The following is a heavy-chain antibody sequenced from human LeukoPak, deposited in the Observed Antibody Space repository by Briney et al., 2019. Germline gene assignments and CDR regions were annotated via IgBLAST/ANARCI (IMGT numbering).Heavy chain of an antibody. CDR3: ARAGHNSTSGGYDF. CDR2: IDPDTGDT. Sequence: ASVKVSCKPSGYTFIDHYLHWVRQAPGQGLESLGWIDPDTGDTNYPQKLQGRDTMRRDTPISTAYMELNRLRSDDTAVYYCARAGHNSTSGGYDFWGLGTLVTASS. CDR1: GYTFIDHY. D-gene: IGHD2-15*01. J-gene: IGHJ4*02. V-gene: IGHV1-2*02.